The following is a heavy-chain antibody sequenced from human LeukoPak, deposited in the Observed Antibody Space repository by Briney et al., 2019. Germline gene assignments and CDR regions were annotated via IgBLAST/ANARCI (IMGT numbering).Heavy chain of an antibody. CDR1: GGSISSGSYY. V-gene: IGHV4-61*02. D-gene: IGHD6-19*01. CDR2: IYTSGST. CDR3: ARGAAVAVHYYYYMDV. J-gene: IGHJ6*03. Sequence: PSETLSLTCTVSGGSISSGSYYWSWIRQPAGKGLEWIGRIYTSGSTNYNPSLKSRVTISVDTSKNQFSLKLSSVTAADTAVYYCARGAAVAVHYYYYMDVWGKGTTVTISS.